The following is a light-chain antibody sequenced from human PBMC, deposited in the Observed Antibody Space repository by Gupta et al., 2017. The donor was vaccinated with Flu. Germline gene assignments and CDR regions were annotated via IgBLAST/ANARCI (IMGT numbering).Light chain of an antibody. CDR2: TAS. J-gene: IGKJ4*01. V-gene: IGKV1-9*01. CDR3: QQVNMYPYT. Sequence: DIQLTQSPSFLSLSIGDRVTITCRASQDISSYLAWYQQKPGKAPKFLIYTASTLQTEVPSRFSGSGSGTXFSLTIXNLQPEDSATYYCQQVNMYPYTFGXGTKVEIK. CDR1: QDISSY.